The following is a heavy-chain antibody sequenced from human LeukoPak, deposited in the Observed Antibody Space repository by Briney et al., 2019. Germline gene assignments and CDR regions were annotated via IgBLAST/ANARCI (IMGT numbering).Heavy chain of an antibody. V-gene: IGHV4-30-2*03. CDR3: ARVGATYPHYYMDV. CDR1: GGSISSGGYY. J-gene: IGHJ6*03. Sequence: SETLSLTCTVSGGSISSGGYYWSWIRQPPGKGLEWIGYIYYSGSTYYNPSLKSRVTIAVDTSKNQFSLKLTSVTAADTAVYYCARVGATYPHYYMDVWGKGTTVTVAS. D-gene: IGHD3-16*01. CDR2: IYYSGST.